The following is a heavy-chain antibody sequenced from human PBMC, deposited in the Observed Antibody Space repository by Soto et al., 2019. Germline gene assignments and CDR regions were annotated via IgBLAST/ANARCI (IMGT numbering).Heavy chain of an antibody. Sequence: SQTLSLTCAISGXSVSSNSATWDWIRQSPSRGLEWLGRTYYRSRWFNDYAGSVKGRFTISRDNAKNSLYLQMNSLRAEDTAVYYCARSIAARLNWFDPWGQGTLVTVSS. D-gene: IGHD6-6*01. CDR2: TYYRSRWFN. CDR3: ARSIAARLNWFDP. J-gene: IGHJ5*02. CDR1: GXSVSSNSAT. V-gene: IGHV6-1*01.